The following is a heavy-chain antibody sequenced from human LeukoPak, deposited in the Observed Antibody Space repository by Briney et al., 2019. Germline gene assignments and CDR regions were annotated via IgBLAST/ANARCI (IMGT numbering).Heavy chain of an antibody. V-gene: IGHV4-4*07. D-gene: IGHD2-2*01. CDR1: GGSISSYY. J-gene: IGHJ6*03. CDR2: IYTSGST. Sequence: KPSETLSLTCTVSGGSISSYYWSWIRQPAGKGLEWIGRIYTSGSTNYNPSLKSRVTMPVDTSKNQFSLKLNSVTAADTAVYYCARGWGYCSSTSCPPYYYYMDVWGKGTTVTISS. CDR3: ARGWGYCSSTSCPPYYYYMDV.